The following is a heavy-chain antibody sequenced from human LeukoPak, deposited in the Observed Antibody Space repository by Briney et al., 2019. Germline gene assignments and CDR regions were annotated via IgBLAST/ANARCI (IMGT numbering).Heavy chain of an antibody. J-gene: IGHJ6*02. CDR1: GYTFTSYD. CDR3: ARGFYGSKYYYYYGMDV. D-gene: IGHD4-17*01. CDR2: MNPNSGNT. V-gene: IGHV1-8*01. Sequence: GASVRVSCKASGYTFTSYDINWVRQATGQGLEWMGWMNPNSGNTGYAQKFQGRVTMARNTSISTAYMELSSLRSEDTAVYYCARGFYGSKYYYYYGMDVWGQGTTVTVSS.